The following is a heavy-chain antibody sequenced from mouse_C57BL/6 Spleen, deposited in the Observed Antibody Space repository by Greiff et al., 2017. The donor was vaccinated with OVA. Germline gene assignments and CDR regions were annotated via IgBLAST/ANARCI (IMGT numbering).Heavy chain of an antibody. J-gene: IGHJ2*01. CDR1: GYTFTDYN. CDR3: ARRGLDGYHFDY. CDR2: INPNNGGT. Sequence: EVQLQESGPELVKPGASVKIPCKASGYTFTDYNMDWVKQSHGKSLEWIGDINPNNGGTIYNQKFKGKATLTVDKSSSTAYMELRSLTSEDTAVYYCARRGLDGYHFDYWGQGTTLTVSS. V-gene: IGHV1-18*01. D-gene: IGHD2-3*01.